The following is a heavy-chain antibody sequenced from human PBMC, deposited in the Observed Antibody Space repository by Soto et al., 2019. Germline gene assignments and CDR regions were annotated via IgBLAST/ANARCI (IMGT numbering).Heavy chain of an antibody. CDR2: IKQDGSEK. V-gene: IGHV3-7*01. Sequence: GSLRLSCAAAGFTFSSYASIWVRQAPGKGLEWVANIKQDGSEKYYVDSVKGRFTISRDNAKNSLYLQMNSLRAEDTAVYYCARFYYDSSGYLPSPYYYYYGMDVWGQGTTVTVSS. J-gene: IGHJ6*02. D-gene: IGHD3-22*01. CDR1: GFTFSSYA. CDR3: ARFYYDSSGYLPSPYYYYYGMDV.